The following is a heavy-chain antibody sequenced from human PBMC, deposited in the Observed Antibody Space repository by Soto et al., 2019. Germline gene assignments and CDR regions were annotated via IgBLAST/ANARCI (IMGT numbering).Heavy chain of an antibody. CDR1: GGSISGINW. CDR3: ARFGGGINV. CDR2: IYHSGCT. J-gene: IGHJ6*02. V-gene: IGHV4-4*02. Sequence: QVQLQESGPGLVKPSGTLSLTCAVSGGSISGINWWYWVRQPPGKGLEWIGEIYHSGCTHYNPSLKSRVTMSVDNSKNQFSLNLNSVTAADTAVYYCARFGGGINVWGQGTTVTVSS. D-gene: IGHD3-10*01.